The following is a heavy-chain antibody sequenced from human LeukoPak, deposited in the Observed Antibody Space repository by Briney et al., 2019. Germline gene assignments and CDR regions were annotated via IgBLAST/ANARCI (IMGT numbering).Heavy chain of an antibody. CDR2: ISTSSRDI. J-gene: IGHJ4*02. D-gene: IGHD1/OR15-1a*01. V-gene: IGHV3-48*02. CDR3: ATFPRDKQGF. Sequence: GGSLRLSCAPSGFTVSSSYMSWVRQAPGKGLEWVSYISTSSRDIYYADSVKGRFIISRDNAKNSLFLQLNGLRDDDTAVYYCATFPRDKQGFWGQGTLVTVSS. CDR1: GFTVSSSY.